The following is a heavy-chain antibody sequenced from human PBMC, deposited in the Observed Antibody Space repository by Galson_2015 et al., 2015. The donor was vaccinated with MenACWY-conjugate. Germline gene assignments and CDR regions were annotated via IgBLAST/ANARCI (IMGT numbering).Heavy chain of an antibody. CDR3: ARGQPPDYYDFDS. CDR1: GFTFSTFM. CDR2: ISSSGAYI. V-gene: IGHV3-21*01. J-gene: IGHJ5*01. Sequence: SLRLSCAASGFTFSTFMMNWVRQAPGKGLEWVSTISSSGAYIYYADSVKGRFTVSRDNTKQTLSLQMDSLTVDDTAVYYCARGQPPDYYDFDSWGQGTFDTVSS. D-gene: IGHD3-22*01.